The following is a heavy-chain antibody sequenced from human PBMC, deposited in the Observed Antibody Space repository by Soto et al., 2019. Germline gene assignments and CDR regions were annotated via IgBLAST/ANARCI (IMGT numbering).Heavy chain of an antibody. Sequence: ASVKVSCKASGYTFTSYGISWVRQAPGQGLEWMGWISAYNGNTNYAQKLQGRVTMTTDTSTSTAYMELRSLRSDDTAVYYCARSRRDYDILTGYLYYYYYMDVWGKGTTVTVSS. D-gene: IGHD3-9*01. CDR1: GYTFTSYG. CDR2: ISAYNGNT. CDR3: ARSRRDYDILTGYLYYYYYMDV. J-gene: IGHJ6*03. V-gene: IGHV1-18*01.